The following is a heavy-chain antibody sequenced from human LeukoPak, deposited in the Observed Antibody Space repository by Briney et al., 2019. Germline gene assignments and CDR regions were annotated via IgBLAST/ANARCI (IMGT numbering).Heavy chain of an antibody. CDR2: IIPIFGTA. CDR1: GGTFSSYA. CDR3: AREKGPRSWYFDL. J-gene: IGHJ2*01. Sequence: GASVKVSCKASGGTFSSYAIIWVRQAPGQGLEWMGGIIPIFGTANYAQKFQGRVTITTDESTSTAYMELSSLRSEDTAVYYCAREKGPRSWYFDLWGRGTLVTVSS. V-gene: IGHV1-69*05.